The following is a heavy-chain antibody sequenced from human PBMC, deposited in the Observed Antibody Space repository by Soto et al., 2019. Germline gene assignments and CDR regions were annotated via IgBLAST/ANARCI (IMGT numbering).Heavy chain of an antibody. CDR1: GGSVSSGSYY. J-gene: IGHJ4*02. Sequence: QVQLQESGPGLVKPSETLSLTCTVSGGSVSSGSYYWSWIRQPPGKGLEWIGYIYYSGSTNYNPSLKSRVTISVDPSRNQFSLKLSSVTAADTAVYYCARVRAMAHDYWGQGTLVTVSS. CDR2: IYYSGST. D-gene: IGHD5-18*01. V-gene: IGHV4-61*01. CDR3: ARVRAMAHDY.